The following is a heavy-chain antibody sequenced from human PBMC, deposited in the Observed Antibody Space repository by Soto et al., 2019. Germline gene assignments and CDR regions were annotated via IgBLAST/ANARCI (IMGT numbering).Heavy chain of an antibody. J-gene: IGHJ4*02. Sequence: PGGSLRLSCVASGFTFNNAWMNWVRQAPGKGLEWVGRIKSKTDGGTTDYAALVKGRFTISRDDSKTTLYLQMNGLKTEDTAVYYCTTAANYYDSSSFDYWGQGTLVTVSS. CDR1: GFTFNNAW. D-gene: IGHD3-22*01. CDR2: IKSKTDGGTT. CDR3: TTAANYYDSSSFDY. V-gene: IGHV3-15*01.